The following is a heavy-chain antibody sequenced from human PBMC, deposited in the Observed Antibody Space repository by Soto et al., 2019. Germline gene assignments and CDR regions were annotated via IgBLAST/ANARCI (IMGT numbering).Heavy chain of an antibody. D-gene: IGHD3-22*01. CDR2: IYYSGST. V-gene: IGHV4-39*01. CDR3: ARQLVVMGYYYYGMDV. Sequence: SETLSLTCTGSCGSISSSSYYWGWIRQPPGKGLEWIGSIYYSGSTYYNPSLKSRVTISVDTSKNQFSLKLSSVTAADTAVYYCARQLVVMGYYYYGMDVWGQGTTVTVSS. J-gene: IGHJ6*02. CDR1: CGSISSSSYY.